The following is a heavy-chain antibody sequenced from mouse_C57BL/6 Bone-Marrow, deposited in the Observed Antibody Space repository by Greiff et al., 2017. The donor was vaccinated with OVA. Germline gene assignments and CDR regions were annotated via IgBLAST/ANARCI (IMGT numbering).Heavy chain of an antibody. CDR2: IDPEDGDT. V-gene: IGHV14-1*01. J-gene: IGHJ2*01. CDR3: TLDSSGFLLFDY. D-gene: IGHD3-2*02. CDR1: GFNIKDYY. Sequence: VQLKQSGAELVRPGASVKLSCTASGFNIKDYYMHWVKQRPEQGLEWIGRIDPEDGDTEYAPKFQGKATMTADTSSNTAYLQLSSLTSEDTAVYYCTLDSSGFLLFDYWGQGTTLTVSS.